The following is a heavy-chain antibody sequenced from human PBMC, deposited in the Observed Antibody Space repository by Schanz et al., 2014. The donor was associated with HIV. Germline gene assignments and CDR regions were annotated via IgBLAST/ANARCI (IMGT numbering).Heavy chain of an antibody. D-gene: IGHD2-15*01. Sequence: VQLVESGGGVVQPGRSLRLSCAASGFTVSSNYMSWVRQAPGKGLEWVSVIYSGGSTDYADSVKGRFTISKDNSKNTLYLQMNSLRAEDTAVYYCARDDCSGGSCYSNYYYGMDVWGQGTTVTVSS. CDR2: IYSGGST. CDR1: GFTVSSNY. J-gene: IGHJ6*02. V-gene: IGHV3-66*01. CDR3: ARDDCSGGSCYSNYYYGMDV.